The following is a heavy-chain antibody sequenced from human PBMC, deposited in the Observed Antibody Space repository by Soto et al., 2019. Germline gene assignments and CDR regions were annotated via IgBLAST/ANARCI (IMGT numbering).Heavy chain of an antibody. Sequence: ASETLSLTCTVSGGSISSGGYYWSWIRQHPGKGLEWIGYIYYSGSTYYNPSLKSRVTISVDTSKNQFSLKLSSVTAADTAVYYCAASWVGCRGFNYYGMDVWGQGTTVTVSS. D-gene: IGHD5-12*01. V-gene: IGHV4-31*03. J-gene: IGHJ6*02. CDR2: IYYSGST. CDR3: AASWVGCRGFNYYGMDV. CDR1: GGSISSGGYY.